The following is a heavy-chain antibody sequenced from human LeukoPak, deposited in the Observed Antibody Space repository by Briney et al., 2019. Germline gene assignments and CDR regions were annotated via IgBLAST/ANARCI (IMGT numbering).Heavy chain of an antibody. CDR2: INNDGSDT. CDR1: GFTFSRYW. D-gene: IGHD2/OR15-2a*01. J-gene: IGHJ3*01. Sequence: PGGSLRLSCAASGFTFSRYWIHWVRHAPGKGLVGVSRINNDGSDTIYADSVKGRFAMSRDNAKNTVFLQMSGLRAEDTAVYYCARGGFSHAFDVWGQGTTVTVSS. V-gene: IGHV3-74*01. CDR3: ARGGFSHAFDV.